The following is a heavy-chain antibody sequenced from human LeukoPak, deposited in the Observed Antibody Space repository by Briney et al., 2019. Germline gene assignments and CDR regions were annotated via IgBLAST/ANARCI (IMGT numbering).Heavy chain of an antibody. CDR3: AKDLGGTTGTTGY. Sequence: PGGSLRLSCAASGFTFSNYIMHWVRQAPGKGLDWVAVILEDGRYQSYADSVKGRFTISRDNSKNTLFLQMNSLRGEDTAMYYCAKDLGGTTGTTGYWGQGTLVTVSS. CDR1: GFTFSNYI. D-gene: IGHD1-1*01. V-gene: IGHV3-30*04. CDR2: ILEDGRYQ. J-gene: IGHJ4*02.